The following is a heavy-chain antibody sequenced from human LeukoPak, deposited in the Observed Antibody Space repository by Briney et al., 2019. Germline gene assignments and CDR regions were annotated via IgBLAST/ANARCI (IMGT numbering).Heavy chain of an antibody. J-gene: IGHJ4*02. Sequence: SETLSLTCAVYGGSFSGYYWSWIRQPPGKGLEWIGEINDSGSTSCSPSLKSRVSISVDTSKKQFSLKLSSVTAADTAVYYCARVIDYDISGYYLGYWGQGNRVTVSS. D-gene: IGHD3-22*01. CDR3: ARVIDYDISGYYLGY. V-gene: IGHV4-34*01. CDR2: INDSGST. CDR1: GGSFSGYY.